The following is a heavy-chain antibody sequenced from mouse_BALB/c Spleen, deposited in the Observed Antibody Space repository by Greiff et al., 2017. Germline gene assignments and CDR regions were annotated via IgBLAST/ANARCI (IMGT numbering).Heavy chain of an antibody. CDR2: IWSGGST. CDR1: GFSLTSYG. Sequence: QVQLKESGPGLVQPSQSLSITCTVSGFSLTSYGVHWVRQSPGKGLEWLGVIWSGGSTDYNAAFISRLSISKDNSKSQVFFKMNSLQANDTAIYYCARNLWIGARAMDYWGQGTSVTVSS. J-gene: IGHJ4*01. V-gene: IGHV2-2*02. CDR3: ARNLWIGARAMDY.